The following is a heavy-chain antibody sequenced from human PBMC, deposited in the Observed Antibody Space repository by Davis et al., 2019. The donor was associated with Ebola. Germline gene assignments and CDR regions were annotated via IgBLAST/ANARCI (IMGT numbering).Heavy chain of an antibody. CDR1: GGSISSYY. Sequence: MPSETLSLTCTVSGGSISSYYWTWIRQPPGKGLEWIGYISYSGSTNYNPSLKSRVTISVDTSKNQFSLKLSSVTAADTAVYYCARETYGDYGLYYYGMDVWGQGTTVTVSS. V-gene: IGHV4-59*01. J-gene: IGHJ6*02. CDR3: ARETYGDYGLYYYGMDV. D-gene: IGHD4-17*01. CDR2: ISYSGST.